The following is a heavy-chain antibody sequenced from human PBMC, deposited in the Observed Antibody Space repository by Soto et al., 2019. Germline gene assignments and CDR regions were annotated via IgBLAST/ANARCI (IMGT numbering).Heavy chain of an antibody. Sequence: QVQLVQSGAEVKKPGSSVKVSCKASGGTFSTYSISWVRQAPGQGLEWMGESLPIFGTSHYAQNFQGRVTITADESTSTVYMELSSLRSDDTAVYYGARGGRDPKSSFDYGMDVWGQGTTVTVSS. V-gene: IGHV1-69*01. CDR2: SLPIFGTS. CDR1: GGTFSTYS. J-gene: IGHJ6*02. CDR3: ARGGRDPKSSFDYGMDV.